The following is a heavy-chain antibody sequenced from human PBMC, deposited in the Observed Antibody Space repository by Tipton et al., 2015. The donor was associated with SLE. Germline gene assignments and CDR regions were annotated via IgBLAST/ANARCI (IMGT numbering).Heavy chain of an antibody. CDR2: VDTSGSV. Sequence: TLSLTCTVSGGSLNSFYWNWVRQSAGKGLELIGRVDTSGSVKFNPTLKSRVTMSLDTSKNQVSPKLTSVTAADTAVYYCARYRGDLQVFDYWGQGTLITVSS. V-gene: IGHV4-4*07. D-gene: IGHD3-16*01. CDR1: GGSLNSFY. J-gene: IGHJ4*02. CDR3: ARYRGDLQVFDY.